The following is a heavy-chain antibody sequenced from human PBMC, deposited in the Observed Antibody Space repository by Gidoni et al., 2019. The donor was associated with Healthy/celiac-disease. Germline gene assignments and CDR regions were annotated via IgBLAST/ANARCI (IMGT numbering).Heavy chain of an antibody. Sequence: QLQLQESAPGLVKPSATLSLTCPVSGCSISSSSYYWGGIRQPPGKGREWIGSIYYSGRTYYNPSLKSRVTISVDTSKNQFSLKLSSVTAADTAVYYCARQPLTSYYGMDVWGQGTTVTVSS. CDR2: IYYSGRT. V-gene: IGHV4-39*01. D-gene: IGHD7-27*01. J-gene: IGHJ6*02. CDR3: ARQPLTSYYGMDV. CDR1: GCSISSSSYY.